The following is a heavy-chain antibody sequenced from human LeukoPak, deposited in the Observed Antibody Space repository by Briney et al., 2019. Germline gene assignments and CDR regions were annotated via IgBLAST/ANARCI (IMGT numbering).Heavy chain of an antibody. V-gene: IGHV1-18*01. CDR3: ARDGTSTDDY. CDR1: GYTFSNFG. Sequence: ASVKVSCKASGYTFSNFGISWVRQAPGQGLEWMGWISGNNDNPNYGQRFQGRFTVTTDSSTSTAYMELRNLRSDDTAVYYCARDGTSTDDYWGQGTLVTVSS. CDR2: ISGNNDNP. D-gene: IGHD2-2*01. J-gene: IGHJ4*02.